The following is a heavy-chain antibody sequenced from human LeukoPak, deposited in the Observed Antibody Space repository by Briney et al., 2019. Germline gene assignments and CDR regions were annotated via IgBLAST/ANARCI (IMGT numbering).Heavy chain of an antibody. CDR3: ARSDYYYGSSGYLNYFDY. CDR2: IYHSGST. D-gene: IGHD3-22*01. J-gene: IGHJ4*02. CDR1: GYSISSGYY. Sequence: PSETLSLTCTVSGYSISSGYYWGWIRQPPGKGLEWIGSIYHSGSTYYNPSLKSRVTISVDTSKNQFSLKLNSVTAADTAVYYCARSDYYYGSSGYLNYFDYWGQGTLVTVSS. V-gene: IGHV4-38-2*02.